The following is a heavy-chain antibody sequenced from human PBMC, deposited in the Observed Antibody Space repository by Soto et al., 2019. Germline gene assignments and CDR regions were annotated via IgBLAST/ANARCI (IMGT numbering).Heavy chain of an antibody. CDR1: GGSISSYY. D-gene: IGHD2-8*01. J-gene: IGHJ6*03. CDR3: ARDRMVYARGHYYMDV. CDR2: IYYSGST. V-gene: IGHV4-59*13. Sequence: PSETLSLTCTVSGGSISSYYWSWIRQPPGKGLEWIGYIYYSGSTNYNPSLKSRVTISVDTSKNQFSLKLSSVTAADTAVYYCARDRMVYARGHYYMDVWGKGTTVTAP.